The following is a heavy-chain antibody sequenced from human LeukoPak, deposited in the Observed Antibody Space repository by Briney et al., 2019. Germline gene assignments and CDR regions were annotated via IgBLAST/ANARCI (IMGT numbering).Heavy chain of an antibody. V-gene: IGHV3-21*01. J-gene: IGHJ4*02. CDR3: ARDNGGSGSYYTFDY. Sequence: GGSLRLSCAASGFTFSSYSMNWVRQAPGKGLEWVSSISSSSSYIYYADSVKGRFTISRDNSKNTLYLQMNSLRAEDTAVYYCARDNGGSGSYYTFDYWGQGTLVTVSS. CDR1: GFTFSSYS. D-gene: IGHD3-10*01. CDR2: ISSSSSYI.